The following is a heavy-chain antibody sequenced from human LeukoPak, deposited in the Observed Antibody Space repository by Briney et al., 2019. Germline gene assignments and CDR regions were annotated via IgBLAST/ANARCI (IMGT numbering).Heavy chain of an antibody. Sequence: ASVKVSCKASGYTFTSYYMHWVRQAPGQGLEWMGIINPSGSSTSYAQKFQGRVTMTRDTSTSTVYMELSSLRSEDTAVYYCARDHVDIVATKTLDYWGQGTLVTVSS. V-gene: IGHV1-46*01. D-gene: IGHD5-12*01. CDR2: INPSGSST. CDR3: ARDHVDIVATKTLDY. CDR1: GYTFTSYY. J-gene: IGHJ4*02.